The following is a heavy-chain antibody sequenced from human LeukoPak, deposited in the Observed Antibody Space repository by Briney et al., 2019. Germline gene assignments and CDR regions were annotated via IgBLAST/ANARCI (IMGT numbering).Heavy chain of an antibody. J-gene: IGHJ4*02. CDR3: AGYGSGSF. D-gene: IGHD3-10*01. CDR2: IYYSGST. Sequence: SETLSLTCTVSGGSISSSSYYWGWIRQPPGKGLEWIGSIYYSGSTYYNPSLKSRVTISVDTSKNQFSLKLSSVTAADTAVYYCAGYGSGSFWGQGTLVTVSS. CDR1: GGSISSSSYY. V-gene: IGHV4-39*01.